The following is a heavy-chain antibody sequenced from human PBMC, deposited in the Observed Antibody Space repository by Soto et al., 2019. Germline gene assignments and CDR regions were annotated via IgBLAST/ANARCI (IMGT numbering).Heavy chain of an antibody. V-gene: IGHV4-30-4*01. Sequence: QVQLQESGPGLVKPSQTLSLTCTVSGGSISSGAYYWSWIRQPPGKGLEWIGYIYYSGSTYYNPSLKSRVTTSVDTSKNQFSLKLSSVTAADTAVYYCARTPHSSGYYRFLDYWGQGTLVTVSS. J-gene: IGHJ4*02. D-gene: IGHD3-22*01. CDR3: ARTPHSSGYYRFLDY. CDR1: GGSISSGAYY. CDR2: IYYSGST.